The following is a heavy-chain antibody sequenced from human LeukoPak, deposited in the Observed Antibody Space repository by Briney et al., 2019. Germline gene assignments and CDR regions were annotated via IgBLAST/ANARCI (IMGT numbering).Heavy chain of an antibody. V-gene: IGHV1-2*02. CDR1: GYTFTGYY. Sequence: ASVKVSCKASGYTFTGYYMHWVRQAPGQGLEWMGWINPNSGDTHYAQKFQSRVTMTRDTSISTAYMELTRLRSDDTAVYYCASPKQWRNVFDIWGHGTMVTVSS. D-gene: IGHD6-19*01. J-gene: IGHJ3*02. CDR2: INPNSGDT. CDR3: ASPKQWRNVFDI.